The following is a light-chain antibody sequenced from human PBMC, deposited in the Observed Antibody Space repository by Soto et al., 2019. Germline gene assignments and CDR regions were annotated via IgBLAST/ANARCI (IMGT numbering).Light chain of an antibody. J-gene: IGLJ1*01. Sequence: GSPGQSITISCTGTSGDVGGYNSVSWYRQDPGKDPKLMIYDVTNRPSGCSNRFSGSKSGNTASLTISGFQAEDEADYYCSSFTSDITYVFGTGTKVTVL. V-gene: IGLV2-14*01. CDR2: DVT. CDR1: SGDVGGYNS. CDR3: SSFTSDITYV.